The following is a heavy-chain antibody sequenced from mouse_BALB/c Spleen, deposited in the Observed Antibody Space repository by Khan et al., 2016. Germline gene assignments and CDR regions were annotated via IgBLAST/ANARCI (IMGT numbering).Heavy chain of an antibody. D-gene: IGHD1-1*02. CDR3: GSRTYYVGRYYFDY. Sequence: EVQLQESGPGLVRPSQSLSLTCTVTGYSITSDYAWNWIRQFPGNRLEWMGYISFSGGTRYNPSLKSRISITRAISKNQFFLQLNSVTTDDTATYYCGSRTYYVGRYYFDYWGRGTTLTVSS. CDR1: GYSITSDYA. V-gene: IGHV3-2*02. J-gene: IGHJ2*01. CDR2: ISFSGGT.